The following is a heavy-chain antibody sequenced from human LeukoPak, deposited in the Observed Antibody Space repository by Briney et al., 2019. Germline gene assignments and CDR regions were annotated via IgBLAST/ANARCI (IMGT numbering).Heavy chain of an antibody. Sequence: SETLSLTCTVSGGSISSGSYYWSWVRQPPGKGLEWIGEIYHSGSTNYNPSLKSRVTISVDKSKNQFSLKLSSVTAADTAVYYCARRHITMVRGVILGWYFDLWGRGTLVTVSS. CDR3: ARRHITMVRGVILGWYFDL. D-gene: IGHD3-10*01. CDR2: IYHSGST. V-gene: IGHV4-39*07. CDR1: GGSISSGSYY. J-gene: IGHJ2*01.